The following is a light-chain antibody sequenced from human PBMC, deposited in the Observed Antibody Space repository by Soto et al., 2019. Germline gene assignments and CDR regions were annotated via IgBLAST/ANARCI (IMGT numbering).Light chain of an antibody. Sequence: QSVLTQPASVSGSPGQSITISCTGTSDDVGSYNLVSWYQQHPGKDPRLMIYEGSNRPSGISNRFSASKSGNTASLTISGLQAEDEADYYCCSYAGSATFYVFGTGTKLTVL. CDR1: SDDVGSYNL. CDR2: EGS. V-gene: IGLV2-23*01. CDR3: CSYAGSATFYV. J-gene: IGLJ1*01.